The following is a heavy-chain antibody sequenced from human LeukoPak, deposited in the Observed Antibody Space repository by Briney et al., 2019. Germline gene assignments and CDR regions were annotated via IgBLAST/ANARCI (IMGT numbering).Heavy chain of an antibody. J-gene: IGHJ5*02. CDR2: IRYDGSNK. CDR3: AKDQLGGFGEFSA. CDR1: GFTFSSYG. Sequence: PGGPLRLSCAASGFTFSSYGMHWVRQAPGKGLEGVAFIRYDGSNKYYADSVKGRFTISRDNSKHTLYLQMNRLRAEDTAVYYCAKDQLGGFGEFSAWGQGTLVTVSS. V-gene: IGHV3-30*02. D-gene: IGHD3-10*01.